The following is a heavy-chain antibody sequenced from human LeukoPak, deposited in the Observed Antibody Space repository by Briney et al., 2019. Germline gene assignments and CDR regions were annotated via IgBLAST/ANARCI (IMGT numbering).Heavy chain of an antibody. CDR3: ARGRAGYYFDAFDI. CDR1: GFSFSSYG. V-gene: IGHV3-33*01. D-gene: IGHD3-22*01. CDR2: IWYDGSKK. J-gene: IGHJ3*02. Sequence: GGSLRLSCAASGFSFSSYGMHWVRQAPGKGLEWVAVIWYDGSKKYYADSVKGRFIISRDNSRNTLYLQMNSLRVEDTTVYYCARGRAGYYFDAFDIWGQGTMVTVSS.